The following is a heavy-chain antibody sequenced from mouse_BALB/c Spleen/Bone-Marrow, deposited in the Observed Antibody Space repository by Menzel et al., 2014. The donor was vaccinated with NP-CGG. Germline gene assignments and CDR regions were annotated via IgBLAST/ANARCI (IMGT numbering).Heavy chain of an antibody. CDR3: ATYYRYDWFAY. CDR1: GYTFTDYN. CDR2: IYPYNGGT. J-gene: IGHJ3*01. V-gene: IGHV1S29*02. Sequence: VQLQQSGPELVKPGASVKISCKASGYTFTDYNMHWVKQSHGKSLEWIGYIYPYNGGTGYNQRFKSKATLTVDNSSXTAYMELRSLTSEDSAVYYCATYYRYDWFAYWGQGTLVTVSA. D-gene: IGHD2-14*01.